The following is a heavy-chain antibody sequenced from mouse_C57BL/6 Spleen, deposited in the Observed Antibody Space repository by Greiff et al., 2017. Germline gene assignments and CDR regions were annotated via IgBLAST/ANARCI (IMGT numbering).Heavy chain of an antibody. V-gene: IGHV5-16*01. CDR3: ARGITTVVAKDWYFDV. J-gene: IGHJ1*03. CDR1: GFTFSDSY. CDR2: INYDGSST. Sequence: EVQVVESEGGLVQPGSSMKLSCTASGFTFSDSYMAWVRQVPEKGLEWVANINYDGSSTYYLDSLKSRFIISRDNAKNILYLQMSSLKSEDTATYYGARGITTVVAKDWYFDVWGTGTTVTVSS. D-gene: IGHD1-1*01.